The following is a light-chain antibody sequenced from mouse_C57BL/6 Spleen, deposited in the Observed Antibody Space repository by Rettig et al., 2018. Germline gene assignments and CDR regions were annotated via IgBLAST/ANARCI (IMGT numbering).Light chain of an antibody. V-gene: IGKV12-44*01. CDR1: ENIYSY. Sequence: DIQMTQSPASLSASVGETVTITCRASENIYSYLAWYQQKQGKSPQLLVYNAKTLAEGVPSRFSGSGSGTQFSLKINSLQPEDFGSYYCQQHYGTPLTFGAGTKLELK. J-gene: IGKJ5*01. CDR3: QQHYGTPLT. CDR2: NAK.